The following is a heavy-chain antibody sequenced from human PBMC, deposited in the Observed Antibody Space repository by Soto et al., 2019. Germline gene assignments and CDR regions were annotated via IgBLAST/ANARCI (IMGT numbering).Heavy chain of an antibody. D-gene: IGHD3-22*01. Sequence: QVQLVQSGAEVKKPGASVKVSCKASGYTFTNYYIHWVRQAPGQGLEWVGLINPKTGTTNDAPKFQGRVTMTSDTSTSTAYMELSSLRSEDTGVFYCARVMEGRYYSVSSGYWGQGTLVTVSS. J-gene: IGHJ4*02. CDR3: ARVMEGRYYSVSSGY. CDR2: INPKTGTT. V-gene: IGHV1-46*01. CDR1: GYTFTNYY.